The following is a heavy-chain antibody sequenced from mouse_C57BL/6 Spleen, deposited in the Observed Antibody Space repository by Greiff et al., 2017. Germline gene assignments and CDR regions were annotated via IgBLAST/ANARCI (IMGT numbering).Heavy chain of an antibody. CDR1: GYAFSSYW. D-gene: IGHD3-2*02. J-gene: IGHJ2*01. V-gene: IGHV1-80*01. CDR2: FDPGDGVT. CDR3: ARSGSSGYFFDY. Sequence: VQLQQSGAELVKPGASVKISCKASGYAFSSYWKNWVKQRPGKGLEWIGQFDPGDGVTNYKGKFKGKATLTADKASSTAYMQLSSLTSEDSAVYFCARSGSSGYFFDYWGQGTTLTVSS.